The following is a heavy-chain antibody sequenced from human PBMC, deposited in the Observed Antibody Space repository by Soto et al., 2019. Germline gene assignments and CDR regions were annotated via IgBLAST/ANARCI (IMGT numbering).Heavy chain of an antibody. V-gene: IGHV3-23*01. D-gene: IGHD3-10*01. CDR1: GFSFSSYA. J-gene: IGHJ4*01. CDR2: ISGSGGST. CDR3: AKNPDYYDSGSLFDY. Sequence: GGSLRLSCAASGFSFSSYAMSWVRQAPGKGLEWVSIISGSGGSTYYAGSVKGRFTISRDNSKNTLYVQMNSLRAEDTAVYYCAKNPDYYDSGSLFDYWGHGTLVTVSS.